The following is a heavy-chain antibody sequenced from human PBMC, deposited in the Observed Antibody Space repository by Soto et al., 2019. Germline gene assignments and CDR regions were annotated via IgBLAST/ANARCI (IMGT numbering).Heavy chain of an antibody. D-gene: IGHD1-1*01. V-gene: IGHV2-5*02. J-gene: IGHJ2*01. CDR1: GFSLSTSGVG. Sequence: QLTVKESGPKLVKPSQTLTLTCAFSGFSLSTSGVGVGWVRQPPGKAPEWLALIYWDDDKRYRPSLKSRLSINRDSSKDRVVLTKTILDAVDTATSDSVHQDGNNNGDYFERGGRGTRVAVSS. CDR3: VHQDGNNNGDYFER. CDR2: IYWDDDK.